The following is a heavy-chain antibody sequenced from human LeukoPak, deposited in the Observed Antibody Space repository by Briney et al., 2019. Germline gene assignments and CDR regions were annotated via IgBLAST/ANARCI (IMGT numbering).Heavy chain of an antibody. J-gene: IGHJ4*02. CDR3: ARDVIQPWLLFDY. V-gene: IGHV3-48*03. CDR1: GFTFSSYE. CDR2: ISSSGGTR. Sequence: GGSLRLSCAASGFTFSSYEMNWVRQAPGKGLEWVSYISSSGGTRYYADSMKGRFTISRDNAKNSLYLQMNSLRAEDTAVYYCARDVIQPWLLFDYWGQGTLVTVSS. D-gene: IGHD5-18*01.